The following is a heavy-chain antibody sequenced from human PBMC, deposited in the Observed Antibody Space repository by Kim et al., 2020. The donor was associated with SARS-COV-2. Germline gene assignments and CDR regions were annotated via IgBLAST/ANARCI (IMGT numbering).Heavy chain of an antibody. CDR3: ARFASGWYVPPHNYFYYYMGV. Sequence: ASVKVSCKASGYTFANNGITWVRQAPGQGLEWMGWISPYNGATSYAQKFQGRVTLTTDTSTTTASMDLRSLTSDDTAMYYCARFASGWYVPPHNYFYYYMGVWGKGTAVTVSS. CDR2: ISPYNGAT. CDR1: GYTFANNG. D-gene: IGHD6-19*01. V-gene: IGHV1-18*01. J-gene: IGHJ6*03.